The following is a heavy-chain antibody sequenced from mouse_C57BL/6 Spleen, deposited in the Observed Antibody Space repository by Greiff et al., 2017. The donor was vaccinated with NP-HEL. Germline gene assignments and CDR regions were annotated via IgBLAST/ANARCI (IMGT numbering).Heavy chain of an antibody. J-gene: IGHJ4*01. CDR2: INPSTGGT. Sequence: EVKLMESGPELVKPGASVKISCKASGYSFTGYYMNWVKQSPEKSLEWIGEINPSTGGTTYNQKFKAKATLTVDKSSSTAYMQLKSLTSEDSAVYYCATSGDYYYAMDYWGQGTSVTVSS. CDR3: ATSGDYYYAMDY. CDR1: GYSFTGYY. D-gene: IGHD2-4*01. V-gene: IGHV1-42*01.